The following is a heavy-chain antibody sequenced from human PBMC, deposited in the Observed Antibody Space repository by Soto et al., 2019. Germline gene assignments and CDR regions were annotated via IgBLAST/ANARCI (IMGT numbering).Heavy chain of an antibody. J-gene: IGHJ4*02. CDR2: ISYDGSNK. CDR1: GFTFSSYG. Sequence: GGSLRLSCAASGFTFSSYGMHWVRQAPGKGLEWVAVISYDGSNKYYADSVKGRFTISRDNSKNTLYLQMNSLRAEDTAVYYCAKMPMPVGYWGQGTLVTVSS. V-gene: IGHV3-30*18. CDR3: AKMPMPVGY. D-gene: IGHD2-2*01.